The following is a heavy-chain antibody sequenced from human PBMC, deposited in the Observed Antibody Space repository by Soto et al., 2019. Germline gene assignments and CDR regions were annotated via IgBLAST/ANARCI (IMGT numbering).Heavy chain of an antibody. Sequence: LQLQESGPGLVKPSETLSLTCTVSNGSISSRYYWGWLRQTPGKGLEWIASIYYVGSTYYSPSLESRVTISVDTSNYQFSLRLNSVTAADTAVYYCARTAVATHWYFDLWGRGTLVT. V-gene: IGHV4-39*01. D-gene: IGHD6-19*01. CDR3: ARTAVATHWYFDL. CDR1: NGSISSRYY. CDR2: IYYVGST. J-gene: IGHJ2*01.